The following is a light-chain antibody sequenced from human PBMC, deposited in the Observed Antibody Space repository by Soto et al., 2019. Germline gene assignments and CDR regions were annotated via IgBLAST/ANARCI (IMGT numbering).Light chain of an antibody. V-gene: IGLV2-14*01. CDR1: SSDVGGYNY. J-gene: IGLJ1*01. CDR3: SSYTSSSLYV. CDR2: EVS. Sequence: QSVLTQPASVSGSPGPSITISCTGTSSDVGGYNYVSWYQQHPGKAPKLMIYEVSIRHSGVSNRFSGSKSGNTASLTISGRQAEDEADYYCSSYTSSSLYVFGTGTKVTVL.